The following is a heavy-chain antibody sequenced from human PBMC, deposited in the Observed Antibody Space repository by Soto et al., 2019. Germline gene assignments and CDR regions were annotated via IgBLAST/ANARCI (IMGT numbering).Heavy chain of an antibody. J-gene: IGHJ6*03. Sequence: EVQLVESGGGLVQPGGSLRLSCAASGFTVSSNYMSWVRQAPGKGLEWVSVIYSGGSTYYADSVKGRFTISRDNSKNTLYLQMNSLRAEDTAVYYCAREEVSSPGPNYYYYYMDVWGKGTTVTVSS. D-gene: IGHD1-20*01. CDR2: IYSGGST. CDR1: GFTVSSNY. CDR3: AREEVSSPGPNYYYYYMDV. V-gene: IGHV3-66*01.